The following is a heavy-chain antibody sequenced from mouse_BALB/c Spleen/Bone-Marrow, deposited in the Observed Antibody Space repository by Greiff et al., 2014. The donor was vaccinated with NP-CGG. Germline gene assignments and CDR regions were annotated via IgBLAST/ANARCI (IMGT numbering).Heavy chain of an antibody. J-gene: IGHJ4*01. Sequence: EVQLQQSGPELVKPGASVKMSCKASGYTFTGYVMHWVKQKPGQGLEWIGYINPYCDGTKYNEKFKDKATLTSDKSSSTAYMELSSLTSEDSAVYYCAREGGLRRGDYYVMDYWGQGTSVTVSS. CDR2: INPYCDGT. D-gene: IGHD2-4*01. CDR1: GYTFTGYV. CDR3: AREGGLRRGDYYVMDY. V-gene: IGHV1-14*01.